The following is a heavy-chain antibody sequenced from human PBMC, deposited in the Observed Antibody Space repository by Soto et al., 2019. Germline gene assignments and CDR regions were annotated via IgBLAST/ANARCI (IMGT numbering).Heavy chain of an antibody. D-gene: IGHD2-21*01. V-gene: IGHV4-39*01. CDR2: IFYSGST. CDR3: ARQPTTGDTDLWFDP. CDR1: GGSISTSRSY. J-gene: IGHJ5*02. Sequence: SETLSLTCSVSGGSISTSRSYWAWIRQPPGKGLEWLANIFYSGSTFYNPSLASRVSVSVDTSKNEFSLKLRSVSAADTAVYYCARQPTTGDTDLWFDPWGQGTLVTVSS.